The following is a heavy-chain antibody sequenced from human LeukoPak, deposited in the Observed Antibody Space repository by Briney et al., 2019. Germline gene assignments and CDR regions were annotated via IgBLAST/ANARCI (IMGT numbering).Heavy chain of an antibody. CDR2: ISYDGSNK. CDR3: ATSALAVAGTDEFDF. J-gene: IGHJ4*02. Sequence: PGGSLRLSCAASGFTFSSYGMHWVRQAPGKGLEWVAVISYDGSNKYYADSVKGRFTISRDNSKNTLYLQMNSLRDDDTAVYYCATSALAVAGTDEFDFWGQGTLVTVSS. V-gene: IGHV3-30*03. D-gene: IGHD6-19*01. CDR1: GFTFSSYG.